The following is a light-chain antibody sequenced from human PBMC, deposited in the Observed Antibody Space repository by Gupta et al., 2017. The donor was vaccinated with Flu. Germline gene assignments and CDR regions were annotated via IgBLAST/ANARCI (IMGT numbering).Light chain of an antibody. J-gene: IGLJ3*02. CDR3: QSHDSNNPAWV. V-gene: IGLV6-57*01. CDR2: EDD. CDR1: GGSIASNY. Sequence: NFMLTQPHSVSEPPWKTVTISCTRSGGSIASNYVQGYQQRPGSYPATWIYEDDQRPSGVPDRFSGSIDSSSNSASLTISGLQTEDEADYYCQSHDSNNPAWVFGGGTKLTVL.